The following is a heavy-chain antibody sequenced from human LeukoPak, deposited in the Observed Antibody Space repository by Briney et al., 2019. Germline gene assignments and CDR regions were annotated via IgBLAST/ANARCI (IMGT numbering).Heavy chain of an antibody. CDR1: GFTFSSYS. V-gene: IGHV3-48*01. J-gene: IGHJ4*02. D-gene: IGHD3-22*01. CDR3: ARGAYYYDSSGYITDY. CDR2: ISSSSSTI. Sequence: GGSLRLSCAASGFTFSSYSMNWVRQAPGKGLEWVSYISSSSSTIYYADSVKGRFTISRDNSKNTLYLQMNSLRAEDTAVYYCARGAYYYDSSGYITDYWGQGTLVTVSS.